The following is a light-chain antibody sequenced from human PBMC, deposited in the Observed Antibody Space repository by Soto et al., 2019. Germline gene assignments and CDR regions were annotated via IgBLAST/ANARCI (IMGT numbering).Light chain of an antibody. CDR1: RSVLYSSNDKSY. Sequence: DIVMTQSPDSLAVSLGERATINCKSSRSVLYSSNDKSYLAWYQQKPGQPPKLLFYWASTRESGVPDRFSGSGSGTDFTLTISSLQAEDVAVYYCHQYYSSPYTFGQGTKLEIK. V-gene: IGKV4-1*01. CDR2: WAS. CDR3: HQYYSSPYT. J-gene: IGKJ2*01.